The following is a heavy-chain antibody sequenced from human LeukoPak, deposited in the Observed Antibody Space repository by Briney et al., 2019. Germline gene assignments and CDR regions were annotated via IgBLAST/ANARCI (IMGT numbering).Heavy chain of an antibody. CDR3: AKFDSVAEVGYFQH. J-gene: IGHJ1*01. CDR1: GFTFSSYA. V-gene: IGHV3-23*01. D-gene: IGHD6-19*01. Sequence: GSLRLSCAASGFTFSSYAMSWVRQAPGKGLEWISAISGSGGSTYYADSVKGRFTISRDNSKNTLYLQMNSLRAEDTAVYYCAKFDSVAEVGYFQHWGQGTLVTVSS. CDR2: ISGSGGST.